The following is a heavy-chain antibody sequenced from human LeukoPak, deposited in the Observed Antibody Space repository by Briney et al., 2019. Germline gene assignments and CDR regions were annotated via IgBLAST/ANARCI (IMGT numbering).Heavy chain of an antibody. Sequence: GASVKVSCKASGYTFTSYYMHWVRQAPGQGLEWMGLINPTGGSTGYAQKFQGRVTMTTDTSTSTAYMELRSLRSDDTAVYYCARDLEGRELPYRHFDYWGQGTLVTVSS. CDR2: INPTGGST. D-gene: IGHD1-26*01. J-gene: IGHJ4*02. CDR1: GYTFTSYY. CDR3: ARDLEGRELPYRHFDY. V-gene: IGHV1-46*01.